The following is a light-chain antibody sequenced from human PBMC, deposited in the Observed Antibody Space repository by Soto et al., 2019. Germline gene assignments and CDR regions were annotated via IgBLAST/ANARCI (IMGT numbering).Light chain of an antibody. V-gene: IGKV1-5*03. Sequence: IQMTQSPSTLSASVGDRVTITCRASQSISTWLAWYQQKPGKAPKLLIYKASSLRNGVPSRFSGSGSGTEFTLTIYSLQPDDFASYYCQQYNGYPHTFGQGTK. CDR1: QSISTW. J-gene: IGKJ2*01. CDR3: QQYNGYPHT. CDR2: KAS.